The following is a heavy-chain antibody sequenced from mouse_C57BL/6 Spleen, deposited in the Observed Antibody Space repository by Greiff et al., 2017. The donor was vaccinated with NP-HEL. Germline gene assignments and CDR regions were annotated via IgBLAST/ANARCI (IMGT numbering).Heavy chain of an antibody. CDR2: ISPSDSET. V-gene: IGHV1-52*01. J-gene: IGHJ2*01. D-gene: IGHD2-2*01. Sequence: VHLLHPGAELVRPGSSVKLSCKASGYTFTSYWMHWVKQTPIQGLEWIGNISPSDSETHSNQKFKDKATLTVDKSSSTAYMQLSSLTSEDSSVYYCARGWLKASYYFDYWGQGTTLTVSS. CDR3: ARGWLKASYYFDY. CDR1: GYTFTSYW.